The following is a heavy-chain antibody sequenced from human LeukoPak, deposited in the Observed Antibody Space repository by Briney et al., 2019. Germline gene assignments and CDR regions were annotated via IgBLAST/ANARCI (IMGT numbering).Heavy chain of an antibody. Sequence: PSDTLSLTCTFSGGSISSYYWSWIRQPPGKGLWWSGYIYYSGNTNYNPSLKSRVTISVDTSKNQFSLKLSSVTGADTAVYYCARRTGYYDGFDYWGQGTLVTVSS. J-gene: IGHJ4*02. D-gene: IGHD3/OR15-3a*01. CDR3: ARRTGYYDGFDY. V-gene: IGHV4-59*01. CDR1: GGSISSYY. CDR2: IYYSGNT.